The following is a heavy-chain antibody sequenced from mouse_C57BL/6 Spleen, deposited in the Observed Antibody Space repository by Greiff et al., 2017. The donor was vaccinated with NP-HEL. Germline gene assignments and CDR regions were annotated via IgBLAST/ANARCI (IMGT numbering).Heavy chain of an antibody. CDR3: AREYLRLRFAY. Sequence: EVQRVESGGGLVKPGGSLKLSCAASGFTFSSYAMSWVRQTPEKRLEWVATISDGGSYTYYPDNVKGRFTISRDNAKNNLYLQMSHLKSEDTAMYYCAREYLRLRFAYWGQGTLVTVSA. CDR1: GFTFSSYA. V-gene: IGHV5-4*01. J-gene: IGHJ3*01. D-gene: IGHD3-2*02. CDR2: ISDGGSYT.